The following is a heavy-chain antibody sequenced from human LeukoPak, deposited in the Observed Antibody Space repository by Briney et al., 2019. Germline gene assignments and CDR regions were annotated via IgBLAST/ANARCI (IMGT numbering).Heavy chain of an antibody. CDR2: IWYDGSNK. J-gene: IGHJ4*02. V-gene: IGHV3-33*08. D-gene: IGHD3-10*01. CDR3: AREGKLTVGFHY. Sequence: GGSLRLSCAASGFTFSSYGMHWVRQAPGKGLEWVAVIWYDGSNKYYSDSVKGRFTISRDNSKNTLYLQMNSLRAEDTAVYYCAREGKLTVGFHYWGQGTLVTASS. CDR1: GFTFSSYG.